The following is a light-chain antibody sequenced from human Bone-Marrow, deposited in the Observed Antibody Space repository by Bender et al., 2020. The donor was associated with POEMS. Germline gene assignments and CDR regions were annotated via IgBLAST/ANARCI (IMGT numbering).Light chain of an antibody. Sequence: QSVLTQPPSASGTPGQRVTISCSGGSSNIGAHAVNWYQHLPGTAPTPLIYSSRRRPSEVPDRFSGSRSGTSASLAISGLQSEDEADYYCAVWDDSLNGWVFGGGTKLTVL. CDR1: SSNIGAHA. CDR2: SSR. V-gene: IGLV1-44*01. J-gene: IGLJ3*02. CDR3: AVWDDSLNGWV.